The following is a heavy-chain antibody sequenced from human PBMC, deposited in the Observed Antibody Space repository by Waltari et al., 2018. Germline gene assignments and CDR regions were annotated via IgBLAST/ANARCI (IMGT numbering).Heavy chain of an antibody. CDR1: GCTFTNHG. J-gene: IGHJ4*02. CDR3: ARGVTTVEY. Sequence: EVQLVESGGGLVQPGGSLRLPCPGSGCTFTNHGMSWVRQAPGKGPEWVASIKQDGSEKYYVDSMKGRFTISRDNAKNSLSLQMDSLRAEDTAVYFCARGVTTVEYWGQGTLVTVSS. D-gene: IGHD2-21*02. CDR2: IKQDGSEK. V-gene: IGHV3-7*04.